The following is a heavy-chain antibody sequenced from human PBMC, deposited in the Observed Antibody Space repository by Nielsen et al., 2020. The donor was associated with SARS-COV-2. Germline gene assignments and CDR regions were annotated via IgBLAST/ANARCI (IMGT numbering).Heavy chain of an antibody. D-gene: IGHD4-17*01. CDR3: AKERRTTSILIYYYYSMDV. J-gene: IGHJ6*02. CDR1: GFTFSSYG. CDR2: ISYDGSNK. V-gene: IGHV3-30*18. Sequence: GESLKISCAASGFTFSSYGMHWVRQAPGKGLEWVAVISYDGSNKYYADSVKGRFTISRDNSKNTLYLQMNSLRAEDTAVYYCAKERRTTSILIYYYYSMDVWGQGTTVTVSS.